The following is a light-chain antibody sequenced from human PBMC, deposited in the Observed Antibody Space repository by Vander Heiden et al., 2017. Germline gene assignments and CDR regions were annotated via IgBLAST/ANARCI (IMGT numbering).Light chain of an antibody. CDR2: GTS. CDR1: QNVNSNF. CDR3: QQYATSPVT. J-gene: IGKJ5*01. V-gene: IGKV3-20*01. Sequence: EIVLTQSPDTLSLSPGERATLSCRASQNVNSNFLAWYQQKPGQAPRLLMSGTSNRATGVPDRFSGGGSGTDFTLTINRLESEDCAVYFCQQYATSPVTFGQGTRLE.